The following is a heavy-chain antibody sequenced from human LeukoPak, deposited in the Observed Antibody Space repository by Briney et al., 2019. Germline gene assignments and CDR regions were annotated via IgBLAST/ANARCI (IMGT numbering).Heavy chain of an antibody. Sequence: SETLSLTCAVYGGSFSGYYWSWIRQPPGKGLEWIGEINHSGSTNYNPSLKSRVTISVDTSKNQFSLKLSSVTAADTAVYYCARYVAAPDTKYYFDSWGQGTLVTVSS. J-gene: IGHJ4*02. CDR2: INHSGST. CDR3: ARYVAAPDTKYYFDS. D-gene: IGHD6-13*01. CDR1: GGSFSGYY. V-gene: IGHV4-34*01.